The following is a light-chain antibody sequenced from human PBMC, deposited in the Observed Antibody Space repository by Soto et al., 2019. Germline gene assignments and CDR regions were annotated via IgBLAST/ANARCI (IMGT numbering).Light chain of an antibody. J-gene: IGLJ3*02. CDR2: EDN. CDR3: QSYDSSSWV. Sequence: NFMLPQPHSVSESPGKTVTISCTRGSGSIASNYVHWYQQRPGSSPTTVIYEDNQRPSGVPDRFSGSIDSSSNSASLTISGLKTEDEADYYCQSYDSSSWVFGGGTKLTVL. CDR1: SGSIASNY. V-gene: IGLV6-57*01.